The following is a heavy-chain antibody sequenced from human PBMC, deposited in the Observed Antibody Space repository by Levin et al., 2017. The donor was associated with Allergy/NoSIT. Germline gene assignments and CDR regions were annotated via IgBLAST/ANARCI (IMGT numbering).Heavy chain of an antibody. V-gene: IGHV1-3*01. Sequence: ASVKVSCKASGYTFTSYAMHWVRQAPGQRLEWMGWINAGNGNTKYSQKFQGRVTITRDTSASTAYMELSSLRSEDTAVYYCARDSSSVYYFDYWGQGTLVTVSS. CDR2: INAGNGNT. J-gene: IGHJ4*02. CDR1: GYTFTSYA. D-gene: IGHD6-6*01. CDR3: ARDSSSVYYFDY.